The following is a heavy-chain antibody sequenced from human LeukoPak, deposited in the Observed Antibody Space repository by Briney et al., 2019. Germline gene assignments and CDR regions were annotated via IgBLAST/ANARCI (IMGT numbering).Heavy chain of an antibody. CDR2: IYYSGST. CDR1: GGSISSSTYY. J-gene: IGHJ4*02. CDR3: ARLPIYYYGSGSYLSEFDY. D-gene: IGHD3-10*01. V-gene: IGHV4-39*01. Sequence: PSETLSLTCTVSGGSISSSTYYWGWIRQPPGKGLEWIGSIYYSGSTYYNPSLKSRVTISVDTSKNQFSLKVNSVTAADTAVYYCARLPIYYYGSGSYLSEFDYWGQGTLVTVSS.